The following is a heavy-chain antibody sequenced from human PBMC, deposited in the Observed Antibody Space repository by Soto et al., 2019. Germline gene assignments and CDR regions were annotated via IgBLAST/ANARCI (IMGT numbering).Heavy chain of an antibody. D-gene: IGHD3-16*01. CDR3: ARVGGFFGGFDP. J-gene: IGHJ5*02. CDR2: IYYSGST. CDR1: GGSISSGDYY. V-gene: IGHV4-30-4*01. Sequence: QVQLQESGPGLVKPSQTLSLTCTVSGGSISSGDYYWSWIRQPPGKGLEWIGYIYYSGSTYYNPSLKSRVTISVDPSKTQFSLKLSSVTAADTAVYYCARVGGFFGGFDPWGQGTLVTVSS.